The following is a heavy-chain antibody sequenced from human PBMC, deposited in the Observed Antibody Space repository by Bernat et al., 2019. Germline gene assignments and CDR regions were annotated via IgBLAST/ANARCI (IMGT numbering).Heavy chain of an antibody. J-gene: IGHJ4*02. CDR1: GFTFIFYA. CDR3: AKDMRGYYRPSDY. V-gene: IGHV3-23*01. D-gene: IGHD3-22*01. CDR2: IGGGGGDI. Sequence: EVQLSESGGGLVQPGGSLRLSCEVSGFTFIFYAMNWVRQAPGKGLEWVSSIGGGGGDIYYPDSVRGRFTISRDNSKNTLYLQMNSLRAEDTAIYYCAKDMRGYYRPSDYWGQGTLVTVSS.